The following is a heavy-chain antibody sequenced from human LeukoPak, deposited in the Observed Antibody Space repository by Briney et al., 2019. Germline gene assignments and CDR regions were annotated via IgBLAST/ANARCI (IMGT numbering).Heavy chain of an antibody. J-gene: IGHJ4*02. CDR1: GFTFSSYG. D-gene: IGHD5/OR15-5a*01. V-gene: IGHV3-33*01. Sequence: AGGSLRLSCAASGFTFSSYGMHWVRQAPGKGLEWVAMIWNDGSNTYYADSVKGRFTISRDNSKNTLFLQMDSLRAEDTAAYYCARDRSTTHFDYWGQGTLVTVSS. CDR3: ARDRSTTHFDY. CDR2: IWNDGSNT.